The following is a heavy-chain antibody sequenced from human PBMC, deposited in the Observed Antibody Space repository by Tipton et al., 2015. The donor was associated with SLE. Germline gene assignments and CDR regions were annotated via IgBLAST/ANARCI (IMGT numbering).Heavy chain of an antibody. CDR3: ATFVAGSGWSEDFDY. D-gene: IGHD6-19*01. V-gene: IGHV3-11*06. Sequence: GSLRLSCAASGFTFSDYYMSWIRQAPGKGLEWVSYISSSSSYTNYADSVKGRFTISRDNAKNSLYLQMNSLRAEDTAVYYCATFVAGSGWSEDFDYWSQGTLVTVSS. J-gene: IGHJ4*02. CDR2: ISSSSSYT. CDR1: GFTFSDYY.